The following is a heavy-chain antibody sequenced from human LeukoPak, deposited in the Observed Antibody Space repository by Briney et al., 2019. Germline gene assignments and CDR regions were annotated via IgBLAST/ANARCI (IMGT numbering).Heavy chain of an antibody. J-gene: IGHJ4*02. CDR1: GGSFSGYY. D-gene: IGHD2-15*01. Sequence: SETLSLTCAVYGGSFSGYYWSWIRQPPGKGLEWIGEINHSGSTNYNPSLKSRVTISVDTSKNQFSLKLSSVTAADTAVYYCARADTIVGYFDYWGQGTLVTVSS. V-gene: IGHV4-34*01. CDR3: ARADTIVGYFDY. CDR2: INHSGST.